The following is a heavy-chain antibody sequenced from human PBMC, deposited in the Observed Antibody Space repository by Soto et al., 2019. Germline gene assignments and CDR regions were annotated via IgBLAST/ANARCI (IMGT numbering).Heavy chain of an antibody. D-gene: IGHD3-22*01. Sequence: KSSETLSLTCTVSGGSISSGGYYWSWIRQHPGKGLEWIGYIYYSGSTYYNPSLKSRVTISVDTSKNQFSLKLSSVTAADTAVYYCARGGPLFDSSGYLPYNWFDPWGQGTLVTAPQ. J-gene: IGHJ5*02. CDR3: ARGGPLFDSSGYLPYNWFDP. V-gene: IGHV4-31*03. CDR1: GGSISSGGYY. CDR2: IYYSGST.